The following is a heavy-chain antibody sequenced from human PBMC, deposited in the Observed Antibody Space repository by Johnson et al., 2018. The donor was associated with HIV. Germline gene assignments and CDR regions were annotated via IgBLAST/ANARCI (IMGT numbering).Heavy chain of an antibody. CDR3: AKDGGARGSSWYEGVFDI. V-gene: IGHV3-30*18. CDR1: GFTFSSYG. J-gene: IGHJ3*02. CDR2: ISYDGSNK. D-gene: IGHD6-13*01. Sequence: QMLLVESGGGVVQPGRSLRLSCAASGFTFSSYGMHWVRQAPGKGLEWLAVISYDGSNKYYADSVKGRFPISRANSKNTLYLQINSLRAEDTAVYYCAKDGGARGSSWYEGVFDIWGQGTMVTVSS.